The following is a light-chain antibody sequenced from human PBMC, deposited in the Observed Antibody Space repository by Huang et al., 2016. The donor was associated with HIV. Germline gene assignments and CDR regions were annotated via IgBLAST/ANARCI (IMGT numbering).Light chain of an antibody. Sequence: EIVMTQSPAILSASLGERVTLSCTASQSIGRDLAWYQQKPGPAPRLLLYGTSTRATGVPARFSGSGSGTDFTLTISRLESEDFAVYFCQKYDTWPFTFGPGAKVDIK. J-gene: IGKJ3*01. V-gene: IGKV3-15*01. CDR2: GTS. CDR1: QSIGRD. CDR3: QKYDTWPFT.